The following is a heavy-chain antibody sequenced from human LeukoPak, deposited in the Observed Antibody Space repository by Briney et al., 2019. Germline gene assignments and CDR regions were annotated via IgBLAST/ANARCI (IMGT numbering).Heavy chain of an antibody. V-gene: IGHV3-7*01. J-gene: IGHJ5*02. D-gene: IGHD5-12*01. CDR1: GFTFSNYW. CDR3: ARDKYMSGHIGSLFDP. CDR2: INQDGREE. Sequence: GGALRLSCAASGFTFSNYWMSWVRQTPGKGREGVAHINQDGREEYYVDSVKGRFTISRYNTKKSLSLQMNSLRDEDTAVYYCARDKYMSGHIGSLFDPWGQGTLVTVSS.